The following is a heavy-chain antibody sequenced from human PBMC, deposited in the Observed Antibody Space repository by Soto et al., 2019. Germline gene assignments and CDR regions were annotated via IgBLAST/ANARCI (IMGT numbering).Heavy chain of an antibody. D-gene: IGHD2-15*01. CDR3: ARQFCSGGSCYSP. CDR1: GGSISSYY. Sequence: PSETLSLTCNVSGGSISSYYWSWIRQPPGKGLEWIGYVYYGGITNYNPSLKSRVTMSVDTSKSQFSLKLSSVTAADTAVYYCARQFCSGGSCYSPWGQGTLVTVSS. J-gene: IGHJ5*02. V-gene: IGHV4-59*01. CDR2: VYYGGIT.